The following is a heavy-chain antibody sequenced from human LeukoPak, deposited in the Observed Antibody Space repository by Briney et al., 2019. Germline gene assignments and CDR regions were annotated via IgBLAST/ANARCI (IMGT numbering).Heavy chain of an antibody. CDR1: GYTFTTYD. V-gene: IGHV1-8*03. Sequence: ASVRVSCKASGYTFTTYDINWARQAPGQGLEWMGWIGVNSGDTGYAQKFQGRVTISRDTSISTVYMEMSSLRSEDSAVYYCARDYIRRGTIFGTREDAFDIWGQGTMVTVSS. CDR2: IGVNSGDT. J-gene: IGHJ3*02. D-gene: IGHD3-3*01. CDR3: ARDYIRRGTIFGTREDAFDI.